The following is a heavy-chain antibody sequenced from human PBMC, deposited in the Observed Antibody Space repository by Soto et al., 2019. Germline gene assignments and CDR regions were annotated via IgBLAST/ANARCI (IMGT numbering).Heavy chain of an antibody. CDR3: AKGSIEYSASVDY. CDR2: ISVSGGSS. CDR1: GFSFNSYA. V-gene: IGHV3-23*01. J-gene: IGHJ4*02. Sequence: EVQLLESGGGLIQPGGSLRLSCSASGFSFNSYAMMWVRQAPGKGLEWVSDISVSGGSSYFADSAKGRFTISRDNSKNMLYLEMNSLRDEDTARYFCAKGSIEYSASVDYWGQGTLVIVSS. D-gene: IGHD5-12*01.